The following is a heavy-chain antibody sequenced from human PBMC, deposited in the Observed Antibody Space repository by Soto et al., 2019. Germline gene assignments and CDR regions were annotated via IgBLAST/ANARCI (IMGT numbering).Heavy chain of an antibody. CDR2: INDNGGTT. D-gene: IGHD1-1*01. CDR1: GFTFSSYG. J-gene: IGHJ4*02. V-gene: IGHV3-23*01. Sequence: GSLRLSCAAYGFTFSSYGMSWVRQTPGKGLEWVSGINDNGGTTYYADSVKGRFTISRDNSKNTLYLQMNSLRAEDTAVYYCAKDRNTGTPYFFDCWGQGTLVTVSS. CDR3: AKDRNTGTPYFFDC.